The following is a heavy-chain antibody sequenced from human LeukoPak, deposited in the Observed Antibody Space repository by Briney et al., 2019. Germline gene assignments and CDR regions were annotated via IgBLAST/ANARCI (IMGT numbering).Heavy chain of an antibody. CDR1: GGTLSSYD. V-gene: IGHV1-69*13. Sequence: SVKVSCMASGGTLSSYDISWVRQAPGQGLEWMGGIIPIFGTANYAQKFQGRVTITADESTSTAYMELSSLRSEDTAVYYCAGGSSGLEYQYYGMDVWGQGTTVTVSS. D-gene: IGHD6-25*01. J-gene: IGHJ6*02. CDR3: AGGSSGLEYQYYGMDV. CDR2: IIPIFGTA.